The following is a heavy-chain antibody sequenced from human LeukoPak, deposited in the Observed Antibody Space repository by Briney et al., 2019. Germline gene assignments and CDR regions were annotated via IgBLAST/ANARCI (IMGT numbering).Heavy chain of an antibody. CDR1: GSTFSSHW. D-gene: IGHD5/OR15-5a*01. CDR3: VRDTSVSRMDV. J-gene: IGHJ6*02. V-gene: IGHV3-74*01. Sequence: GGSLRLSCEVSGSTFSSHWMHWARQPPGKGLVWVSRINNGGTWTAYADSVEGRFTVSRDDAKNTLYLQMNTLRAEDTGVYYCVRDTSVSRMDVWGQGTTVIVSS. CDR2: INNGGTWT.